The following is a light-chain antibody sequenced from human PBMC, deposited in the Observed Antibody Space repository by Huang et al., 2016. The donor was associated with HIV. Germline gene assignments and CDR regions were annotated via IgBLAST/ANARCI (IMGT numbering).Light chain of an antibody. CDR1: QSLSGY. V-gene: IGKV3-11*01. J-gene: IGKJ3*01. CDR2: DAA. Sequence: EIVLTQSPATLSLSPGERATLSCRASQSLSGYLAWYQQKTGQAPRLLIYDAARRDTGVPARFSGSGSGTEFPLTISSREPEDFAVYYCQQRTNWLFGPGTKVDIK. CDR3: QQRTNWL.